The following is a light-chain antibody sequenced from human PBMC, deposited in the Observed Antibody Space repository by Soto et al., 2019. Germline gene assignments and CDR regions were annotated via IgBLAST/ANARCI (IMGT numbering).Light chain of an antibody. V-gene: IGKV1-39*01. CDR2: AAS. CDR1: QSISSY. J-gene: IGKJ4*01. CDR3: QQRYGWPLT. Sequence: DIQMTQSPSSLSASVGDRVTITCRASQSISSYLNWYQQKPGKAPKLLIYAASSLQSGVPSRFSGSGSGTEFTLTISSLQSEDFAVYYCQQRYGWPLTFGGGTKVDIK.